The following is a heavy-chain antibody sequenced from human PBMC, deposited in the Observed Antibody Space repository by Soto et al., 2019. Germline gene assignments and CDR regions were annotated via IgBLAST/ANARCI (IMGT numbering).Heavy chain of an antibody. V-gene: IGHV4-4*02. CDR3: AREVPRGYSSSWRIDY. CDR2: IYHSGST. D-gene: IGHD6-13*01. Sequence: QVQLQESGPGLVKPSGTLSLTCAVSGGSISSSNWWSWVRQPPGKGLEWIGEIYHSGSTNYNPSLKSRVTISVNKSKTQFSLKLGSVTAADTAVYYCAREVPRGYSSSWRIDYWGQGTLVTVSS. J-gene: IGHJ4*02. CDR1: GGSISSSNW.